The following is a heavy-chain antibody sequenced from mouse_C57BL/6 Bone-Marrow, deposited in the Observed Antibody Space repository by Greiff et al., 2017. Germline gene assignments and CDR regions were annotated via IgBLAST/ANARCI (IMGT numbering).Heavy chain of an antibody. CDR3: ARCGRKSPSLYGSSYHLFDY. CDR2: IYPRSGNT. V-gene: IGHV1-81*01. J-gene: IGHJ2*01. CDR1: GYTFTSYG. D-gene: IGHD1-1*01. Sequence: QVQLKESGAELARPGASVKLSCKASGYTFTSYGISWVKQRTGQGLEWIGEIYPRSGNTYYNEKFKGKATLPADKSSSTAYMELRSLTSEDSAVYFCARCGRKSPSLYGSSYHLFDYWGQGTTRTVSS.